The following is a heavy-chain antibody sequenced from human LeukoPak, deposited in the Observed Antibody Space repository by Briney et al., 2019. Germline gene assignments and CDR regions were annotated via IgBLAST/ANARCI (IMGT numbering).Heavy chain of an antibody. Sequence: ASVKVSCKASGYTFTSYYMHWVRQAPGQGLEWMGWISAYNGNTNYAQKLQGRVTMTTDTSTSTAYMELRSLRSDDTAVYYCIAVEGASIGYWGQGTLVTVSS. D-gene: IGHD6-19*01. CDR2: ISAYNGNT. V-gene: IGHV1-18*04. J-gene: IGHJ4*02. CDR1: GYTFTSYY. CDR3: IAVEGASIGY.